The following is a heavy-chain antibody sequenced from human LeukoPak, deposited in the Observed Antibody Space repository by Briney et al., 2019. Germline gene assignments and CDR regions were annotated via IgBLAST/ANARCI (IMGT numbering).Heavy chain of an antibody. CDR2: NIPTFNVA. Sequence: ASVKVSCKASGDNFSNYVITWVRQAPGQGLEWMGRNIPTFNVANSAQKFKGRVTITADKSTNTAHLELSSLRSEDTAVYYCAREGVYSPDPSSYHRRAFDVWGKGTLVIVSS. J-gene: IGHJ3*01. CDR3: AREGVYSPDPSSYHRRAFDV. V-gene: IGHV1-69*04. CDR1: GDNFSNYV. D-gene: IGHD3-16*02.